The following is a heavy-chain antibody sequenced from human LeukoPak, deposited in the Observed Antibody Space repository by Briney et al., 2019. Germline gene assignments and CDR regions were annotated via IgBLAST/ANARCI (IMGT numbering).Heavy chain of an antibody. D-gene: IGHD2-2*01. V-gene: IGHV1-69*13. J-gene: IGHJ6*02. Sequence: GASVKVSCKASGYTFTSYGISWVRQAPGQGLEWMGGIIPIFGTANYAQKFQGRVTITADESTSTAYMELSSLRSEDTAVYYCARGLDARYCSSTSCLFHYYYYGMDVWGQGTTVTVSS. CDR3: ARGLDARYCSSTSCLFHYYYYGMDV. CDR1: GYTFTSYG. CDR2: IIPIFGTA.